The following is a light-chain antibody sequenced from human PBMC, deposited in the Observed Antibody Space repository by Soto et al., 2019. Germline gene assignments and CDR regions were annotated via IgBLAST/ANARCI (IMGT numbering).Light chain of an antibody. V-gene: IGKV3-15*01. CDR1: QSVSSN. CDR3: QQYNKWPPIT. Sequence: EIVMTHSPATLSVSPWERATLSCRASQSVSSNLAWYQQKPGQAPSLLIFGASTRATGIPARFSGSGSGTEFTLTISSLQSEDFAVYYCQQYNKWPPITFGQGTRLEIK. J-gene: IGKJ5*01. CDR2: GAS.